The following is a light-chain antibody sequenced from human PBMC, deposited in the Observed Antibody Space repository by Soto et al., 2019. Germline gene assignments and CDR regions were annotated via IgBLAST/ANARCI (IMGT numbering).Light chain of an antibody. V-gene: IGKV3-15*01. CDR1: QDVSFN. CDR2: TAS. CDR3: QQYSDWPAGT. Sequence: EIVMTQSPATLSVSPGERATLSCRASQDVSFNLAWYQQKPGQAPRLLIYTASIRATGIPARFSGSGSGTEFNLTLSSLQSEDFAVYYCQQYSDWPAGTFGGGTKVEIK. J-gene: IGKJ4*01.